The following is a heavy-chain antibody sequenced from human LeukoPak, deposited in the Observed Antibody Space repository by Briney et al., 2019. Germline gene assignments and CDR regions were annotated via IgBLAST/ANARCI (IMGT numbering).Heavy chain of an antibody. CDR2: IYYSGST. Sequence: SQTLSLTCTVSGGSISSGDYYWSWIRQPPGKGLEWIGYIYYSGSTYYNPSLKSRVTISVDTSKNQFSLTLSSVTAAATAVCYCARGRFLEWLGTSYFDYWGQGTPVTVSS. V-gene: IGHV4-30-4*08. J-gene: IGHJ4*02. CDR1: GGSISSGDYY. D-gene: IGHD3-3*01. CDR3: ARGRFLEWLGTSYFDY.